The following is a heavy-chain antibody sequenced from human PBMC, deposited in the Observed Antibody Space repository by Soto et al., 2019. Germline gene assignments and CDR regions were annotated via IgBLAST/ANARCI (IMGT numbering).Heavy chain of an antibody. CDR3: ARVGVTVTTDSYYYYMDV. Sequence: SETLSLTCAVYGGSFSGYYWSWIRQPPGKGLEWIGEINHSGSTNYNPSLKSRVTISVDTSKNQFSLKLSSVTAADTAVYYCARVGVTVTTDSYYYYMDVWGKGTTVTVSS. CDR2: INHSGST. J-gene: IGHJ6*03. V-gene: IGHV4-34*01. CDR1: GGSFSGYY. D-gene: IGHD4-17*01.